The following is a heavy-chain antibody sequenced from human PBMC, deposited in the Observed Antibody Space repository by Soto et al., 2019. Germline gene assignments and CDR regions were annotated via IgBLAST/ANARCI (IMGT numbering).Heavy chain of an antibody. D-gene: IGHD2-21*01. CDR3: ARHLADGDV. Sequence: QVQLVQSGAEVKKPGASVKVSCKASGYTFINYYIHWVRQAPGHGLEWMAIINPTGGSTNYAQKFQGSLTLTMAKFTNTAYMERGSMTSDATAMYYCARHLADGDVWRQGHLVTVSS. J-gene: IGHJ4*02. CDR1: GYTFINYY. V-gene: IGHV1-46*01. CDR2: INPTGGST.